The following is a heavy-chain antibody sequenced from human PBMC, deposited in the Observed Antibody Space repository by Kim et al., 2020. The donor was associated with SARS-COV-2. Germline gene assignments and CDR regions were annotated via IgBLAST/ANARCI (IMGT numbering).Heavy chain of an antibody. D-gene: IGHD5-18*01. V-gene: IGHV3-33*01. CDR2: IWYDGSNK. J-gene: IGHJ4*02. Sequence: GGSLRLSCAASGFTFSSYGMHWVRQAPGKGLEWVAVIWYDGSNKYYADSVKGRFTISRDNSKNTLYLQMNSLRAEDTAVYYCARDFGYSPSIGGGYWGQGTLVTVSS. CDR1: GFTFSSYG. CDR3: ARDFGYSPSIGGGY.